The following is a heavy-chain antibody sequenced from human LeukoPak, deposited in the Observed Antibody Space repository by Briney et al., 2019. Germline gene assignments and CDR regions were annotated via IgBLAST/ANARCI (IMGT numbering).Heavy chain of an antibody. CDR1: GYTFSRYG. CDR2: MSPYNGNV. CDR3: ARGWFDTTAYHHPFDY. J-gene: IGHJ4*02. D-gene: IGHD3-9*01. Sequence: VSVKVSCKASGYTFSRYGISWVRQAPGQGLEWMGWMSPYNGNVNYAHQLQDRVTMTTDTSTGTAYMEVRSLRSDDTAVYYCARGWFDTTAYHHPFDYWGQGTLVTVSS. V-gene: IGHV1-18*01.